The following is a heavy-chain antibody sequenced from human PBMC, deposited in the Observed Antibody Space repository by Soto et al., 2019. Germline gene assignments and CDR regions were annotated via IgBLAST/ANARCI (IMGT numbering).Heavy chain of an antibody. CDR1: GGSISSYY. V-gene: IGHV4-4*07. J-gene: IGHJ4*02. D-gene: IGHD2-2*01. CDR3: ARACSSNSCYDVFDY. Sequence: QVQLQESGPGLLKPSETLSLTCTVSGGSISSYYWSWIRQPAGKGLELIGRIYTSGSTNYNPSLKRRVTMSVDTSKNQFSLKLSSVTAADTAVYYCARACSSNSCYDVFDYWGQGTLVTVSS. CDR2: IYTSGST.